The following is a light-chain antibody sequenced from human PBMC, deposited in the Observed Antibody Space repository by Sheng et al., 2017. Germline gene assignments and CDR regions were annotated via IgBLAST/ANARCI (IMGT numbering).Light chain of an antibody. J-gene: IGKJ2*01. Sequence: EIMLTQSPATLSLSPGERATLSCRASQSVSTNLAWYQQKPSQAPRLLIYEASTRATGISLRFSGSGSGTEFTLTIDRLQSADFAVYYCQQYNNWPYTFGQGTKLEIK. CDR1: QSVSTN. CDR2: EAS. V-gene: IGKV3-15*01. CDR3: QQYNNWPYT.